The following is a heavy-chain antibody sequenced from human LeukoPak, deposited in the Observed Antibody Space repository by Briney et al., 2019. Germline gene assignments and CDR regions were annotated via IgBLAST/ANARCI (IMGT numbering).Heavy chain of an antibody. D-gene: IGHD6-13*01. CDR3: LSSSWYGEDY. Sequence: GGSLRLSCEASGFTFSRYGMHWVRQAPGKGLEWVAVISYDGSNKYYADSVKGRFTISRDNSKNTLYLQMNSLRAEDTAVYYCLSSSWYGEDYWGQGTLVTVSS. CDR2: ISYDGSNK. V-gene: IGHV3-30*03. CDR1: GFTFSRYG. J-gene: IGHJ4*02.